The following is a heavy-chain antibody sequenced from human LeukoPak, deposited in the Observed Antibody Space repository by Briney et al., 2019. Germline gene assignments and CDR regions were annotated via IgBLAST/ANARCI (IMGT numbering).Heavy chain of an antibody. D-gene: IGHD3-16*01. CDR2: INSNSGGT. CDR3: ARGGTYNWFDP. V-gene: IGHV1-2*02. Sequence: ASVKVSCKASGYXFTGYYIHWVRQAPGQGLEWMGWINSNSGGTNYAQKFQGRVTVTRDTSISTTYMELSSLRSDDTAVYFCARGGTYNWFDPWGQGTLVTVSS. J-gene: IGHJ5*02. CDR1: GYXFTGYY.